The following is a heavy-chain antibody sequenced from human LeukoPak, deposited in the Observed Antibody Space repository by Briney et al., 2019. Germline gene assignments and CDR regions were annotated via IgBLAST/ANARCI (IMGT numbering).Heavy chain of an antibody. V-gene: IGHV3-30*18. CDR3: AKEWLRFDY. D-gene: IGHD5-12*01. CDR2: ISYDGSNK. CDR1: GFTFSSYG. J-gene: IGHJ4*02. Sequence: PGRSLRLSCAASGFTFSSYGMHWVRQAPGKGLEWVAVISYDGSNKYYADSVKGRFTISRDNSKNTLSLQMNSLRAEDTALYYCAKEWLRFDYWGQGTLVTVSS.